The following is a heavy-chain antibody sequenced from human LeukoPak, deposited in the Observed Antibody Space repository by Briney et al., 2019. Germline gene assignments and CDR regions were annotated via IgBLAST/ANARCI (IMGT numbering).Heavy chain of an antibody. D-gene: IGHD6-13*01. CDR3: ARGLADSSAWYGDWFDP. V-gene: IGHV3-30*19. CDR2: ISFDGDNT. J-gene: IGHJ5*02. CDR1: GFTFSNYG. Sequence: GGSLRLSCAASGFTFSNYGIHWVRQAPCKGLEWVAVISFDGDNTYYAESVKGRFTISRDNSKNTVYLQMNNLRGDDTAVYHCARGLADSSAWYGDWFDPWGQGSLVTVSS.